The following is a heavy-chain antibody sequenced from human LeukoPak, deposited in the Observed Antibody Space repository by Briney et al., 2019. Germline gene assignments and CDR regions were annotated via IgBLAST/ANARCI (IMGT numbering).Heavy chain of an antibody. D-gene: IGHD1-26*01. Sequence: SVKVSCKASGGTFISYAISWVRQAPGQGLEWMGGIIPIFGTANYAQKFQGRVTITTDESTSTAYMELSSLRSEDTAVYYCARVRVGASNFDYWGQGTLVTVSS. J-gene: IGHJ4*02. CDR1: GGTFISYA. CDR2: IIPIFGTA. V-gene: IGHV1-69*05. CDR3: ARVRVGASNFDY.